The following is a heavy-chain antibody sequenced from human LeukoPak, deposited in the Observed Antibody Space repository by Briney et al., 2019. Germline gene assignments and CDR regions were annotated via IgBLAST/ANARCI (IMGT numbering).Heavy chain of an antibody. D-gene: IGHD3-10*01. V-gene: IGHV3-30-3*01. CDR1: GFTFSSYA. CDR3: ARDKDLWFGELLTYYFDY. CDR2: ISYDGSNK. J-gene: IGHJ4*02. Sequence: GGSLRLSCAAAGFTFSSYAMHWVSQAPGKGLEWVAVISYDGSNKYYADSVKGRFTISRDNSKNTLYLQMNSLRAGDTAVYYCARDKDLWFGELLTYYFDYWGQGTLVTVSS.